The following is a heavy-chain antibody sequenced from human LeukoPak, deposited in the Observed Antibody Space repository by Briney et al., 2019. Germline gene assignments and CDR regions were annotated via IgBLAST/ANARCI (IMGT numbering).Heavy chain of an antibody. CDR2: IYHSGST. D-gene: IGHD1-14*01. CDR1: GYSISSGYY. CDR3: ARGHRFPNSYYYYYMDV. Sequence: SETLSLTCTVSGYSISSGYYWGWIRQPPGKGLEWIGSIYHSGSTYYNPSLKSRVTISVDTSKNQFSLKLSSVTAADTAVYYCARGHRFPNSYYYYYMDVWGKGTTVTISS. V-gene: IGHV4-38-2*02. J-gene: IGHJ6*03.